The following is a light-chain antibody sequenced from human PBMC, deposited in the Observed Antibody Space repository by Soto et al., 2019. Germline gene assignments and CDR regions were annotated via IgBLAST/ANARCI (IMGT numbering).Light chain of an antibody. Sequence: SYELTQPPSVSVAPGKTARITCGGTNIGSKSVHWYQQKPGQAPVLVIYYDSDRPSGIPERFSGSNSGNTATLTISRVEAGDEADYYCQVWDSSSDHPIGGGTKLTVL. CDR2: YDS. CDR1: NIGSKS. J-gene: IGLJ2*01. CDR3: QVWDSSSDHP. V-gene: IGLV3-21*04.